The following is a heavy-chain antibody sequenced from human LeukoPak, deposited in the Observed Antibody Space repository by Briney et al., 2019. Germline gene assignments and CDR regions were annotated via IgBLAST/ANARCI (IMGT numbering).Heavy chain of an antibody. CDR3: AKDRSCTNNICHGDFGY. V-gene: IGHV3-23*01. J-gene: IGHJ4*02. CDR2: ISGSGGDT. Sequence: GGALRLSCAASGFTFDDYAMHWVRQAPGKGLEWVSGISGSGGDTYYADSVKGRFTISRDNSKNTLYLQMNSLRAEDTAVYYCAKDRSCTNNICHGDFGYWGQGTLVTVSS. CDR1: GFTFDDYA. D-gene: IGHD2-8*01.